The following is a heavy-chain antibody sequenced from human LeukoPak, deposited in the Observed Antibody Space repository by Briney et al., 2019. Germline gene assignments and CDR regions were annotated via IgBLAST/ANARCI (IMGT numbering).Heavy chain of an antibody. CDR1: GFTFSEYY. J-gene: IGHJ4*02. Sequence: GGSLRLTCAASGFTFSEYYMTWIRQAPGKGLEWISYISHNSDTIDYADSVRGRFTISRDNFKNTLYLQMNSLRAEDTAVYYCAREGSGWWVYNWGQGTLVTVSS. V-gene: IGHV3-11*04. CDR3: AREGSGWWVYN. CDR2: ISHNSDTI. D-gene: IGHD6-19*01.